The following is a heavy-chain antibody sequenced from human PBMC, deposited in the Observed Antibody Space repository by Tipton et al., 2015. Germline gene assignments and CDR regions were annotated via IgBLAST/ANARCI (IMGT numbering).Heavy chain of an antibody. V-gene: IGHV3-23*01. CDR3: AKEGSYYSFWSGYYQGAFDS. CDR2: ISDTGGSP. J-gene: IGHJ4*02. Sequence: SLRLSCEASGFMFSSYVMSWVRQAPGKGLEWVAIISDTGGSPYYADSVKGRFTISRDNSKNTLFLRMRSLRVEDTGVYYCAKEGSYYSFWSGYYQGAFDSWGQGTLVTVSS. D-gene: IGHD3-3*01. CDR1: GFMFSSYV.